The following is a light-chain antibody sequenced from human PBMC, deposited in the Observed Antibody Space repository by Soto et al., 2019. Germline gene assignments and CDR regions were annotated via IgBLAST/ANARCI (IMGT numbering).Light chain of an antibody. V-gene: IGLV2-14*01. CDR1: SSDVGGYQY. CDR2: EVS. CDR3: SSYTSSNTLV. J-gene: IGLJ1*01. Sequence: QSVLTQPASVSGSPGQSITISCTGTSSDVGGYQYVSWYQHHPGKAPKLMIYEVSNRPSGVSNRFSGSKSANTASLTISGLLAEDEADYFCSSYTSSNTLVFGTGTKLTVL.